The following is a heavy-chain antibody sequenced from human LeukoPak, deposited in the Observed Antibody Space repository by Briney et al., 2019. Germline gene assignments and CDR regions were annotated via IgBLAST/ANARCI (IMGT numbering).Heavy chain of an antibody. J-gene: IGHJ4*02. D-gene: IGHD6-6*01. Sequence: HPGGSLRLSCAASGFTFSSYAMHWVRQAPGKGLEYVSAISSNGGSTYYANSVKGRFTISRDNSKNTLCLQMGSLRAEDMAVYYCARDRYSSSYHFDYWGQGTLVTVSS. CDR2: ISSNGGST. CDR3: ARDRYSSSYHFDY. CDR1: GFTFSSYA. V-gene: IGHV3-64*01.